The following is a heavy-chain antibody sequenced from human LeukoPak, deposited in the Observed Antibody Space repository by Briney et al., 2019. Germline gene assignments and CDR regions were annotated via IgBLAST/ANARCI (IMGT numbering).Heavy chain of an antibody. CDR1: GYSFTSYG. CDR3: AREAVGATDHFGMDV. Sequence: ASVKVSCKASGYSFTSYGISWVRQAPGQGLEWMGWISAYNGNTNYAQRFQGRVTMTTGTSTSTAYMELRSLRSDDTAVYYCAREAVGATDHFGMDVWGQGTTVTVSS. J-gene: IGHJ6*02. CDR2: ISAYNGNT. D-gene: IGHD1-26*01. V-gene: IGHV1-18*01.